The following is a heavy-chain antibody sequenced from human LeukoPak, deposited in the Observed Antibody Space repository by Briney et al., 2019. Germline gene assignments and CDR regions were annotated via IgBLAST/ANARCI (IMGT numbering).Heavy chain of an antibody. Sequence: ASVKVSCKTSGYTFTDYGISWVRQAPGQGLEWLGRISTHNTYTNYAQKLQGRVTMTTDTSTSTAYMELRSLRSDDTAVYYCARVDPEQWLVTYYYYGMDVWGQGTTVTVSS. V-gene: IGHV1-18*01. CDR2: ISTHNTYT. J-gene: IGHJ6*02. CDR1: GYTFTDYG. D-gene: IGHD6-19*01. CDR3: ARVDPEQWLVTYYYYGMDV.